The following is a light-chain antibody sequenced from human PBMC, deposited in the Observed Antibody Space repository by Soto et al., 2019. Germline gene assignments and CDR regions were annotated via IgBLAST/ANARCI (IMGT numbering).Light chain of an antibody. CDR1: QTLXSW. Sequence: IPVTQSASTLSGSVGDSVTITCRASQTLXSWFAWFEAKPGKAPKLLXVKASTLKSGGPSRFSGSGSGTEFPLTISSLHPYYFANYYCQHYKSYSVAFGQGTKVDIK. CDR3: QHYKSYSVA. CDR2: KAS. J-gene: IGKJ1*01. V-gene: IGKV1-5*03.